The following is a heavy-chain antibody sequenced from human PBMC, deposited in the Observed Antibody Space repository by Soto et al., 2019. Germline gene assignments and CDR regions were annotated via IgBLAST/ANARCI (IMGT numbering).Heavy chain of an antibody. V-gene: IGHV3-7*03. CDR1: GITFSSYW. J-gene: IGHJ2*01. CDR3: TGGLGWGFDL. D-gene: IGHD2-2*03. CDR2: IKQDGSEK. Sequence: EVQLVESGGGLVQPGGSLRLSCAASGITFSSYWMSWVRQSPGKGLEWVANIKQDGSEKYDVGSVRGRFTISRDNAKNSLYLHMNSLRADDTAVYYCTGGLGWGFDLWGRGTLVTVSS.